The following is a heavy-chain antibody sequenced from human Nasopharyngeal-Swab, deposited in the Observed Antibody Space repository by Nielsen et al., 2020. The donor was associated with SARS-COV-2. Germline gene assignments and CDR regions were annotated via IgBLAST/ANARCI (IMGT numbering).Heavy chain of an antibody. V-gene: IGHV3-74*01. CDR3: ARGGDGYSMDY. CDR2: LHSDGSGT. Sequence: GESLKISCAASGFTISRYWMLWVRHAPGKGLVWVSRLHSDGSGTTYADSVRGRFTISRDNAKNTLYLQMNSLRAEDTAVYYCARGGDGYSMDYWGRGTLVTVSS. CDR1: GFTISRYW. D-gene: IGHD5-24*01. J-gene: IGHJ4*02.